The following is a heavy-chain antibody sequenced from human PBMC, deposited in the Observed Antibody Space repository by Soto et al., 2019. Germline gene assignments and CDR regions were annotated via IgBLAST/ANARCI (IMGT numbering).Heavy chain of an antibody. J-gene: IGHJ4*02. CDR3: ARGNWKNGYFDY. D-gene: IGHD1-1*01. V-gene: IGHV3-33*01. CDR2: IWYDGSYK. CDR1: GFTLSNYG. Sequence: QVQLVESGGGVVQPGRSLRLSCAASGFTLSNYGMNWVRQAPGKGLEWVAVIWYDGSYKYDVDSVKGRFSIFRDTSKNTVNLQMNSLRGEDTAVYYCARGNWKNGYFDYWGQGTLVTVSS.